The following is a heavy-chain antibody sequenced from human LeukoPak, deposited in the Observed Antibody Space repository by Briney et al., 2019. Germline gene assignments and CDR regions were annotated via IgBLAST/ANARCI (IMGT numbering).Heavy chain of an antibody. CDR1: GGSISSGTYY. V-gene: IGHV4-61*01. CDR2: IYYSGST. D-gene: IGHD3-3*01. J-gene: IGHJ4*02. Sequence: SQTLSLTCTVSGGSISSGTYYWSWIRQPPGKGLEWIGYIYYSGSTNYNPSLKSRVTISVDTSKNQFSLKLSSVTAADTAVYYCVGSPTYYDFWSGYLRGFDYWGQGTLVTVSS. CDR3: VGSPTYYDFWSGYLRGFDY.